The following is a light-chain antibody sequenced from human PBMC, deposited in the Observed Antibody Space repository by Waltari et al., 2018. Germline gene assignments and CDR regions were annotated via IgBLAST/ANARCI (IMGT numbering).Light chain of an antibody. CDR1: NSNIAANT. V-gene: IGLV1-44*01. CDR2: GND. J-gene: IGLJ1*01. Sequence: QSALTQPPSTSGTPGQRVTISCSGTNSNIAANTVNWYQVLPGTAPKPLIYGNDQRPSGVPDRFSASKSGSSASLAISGLQSEDEADYYCAAWDDRLFGPVFGTGTEVTVL. CDR3: AAWDDRLFGPV.